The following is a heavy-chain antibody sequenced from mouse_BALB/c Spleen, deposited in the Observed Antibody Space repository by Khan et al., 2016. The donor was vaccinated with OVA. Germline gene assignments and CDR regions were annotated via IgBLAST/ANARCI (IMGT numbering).Heavy chain of an antibody. D-gene: IGHD2-3*01. CDR2: IAPENGNT. Sequence: EVQLQESGAELVRPGALVKLSCKASGFNIKDYYIHWVKQRPEQGLEWIGWIAPENGNTIYDPKFQGKANITADTSSNTAYLHFSSLTSEDTAVYYCARAGYSPWFAYWGQGTLVTVSA. V-gene: IGHV14-1*02. CDR1: GFNIKDYY. CDR3: ARAGYSPWFAY. J-gene: IGHJ3*01.